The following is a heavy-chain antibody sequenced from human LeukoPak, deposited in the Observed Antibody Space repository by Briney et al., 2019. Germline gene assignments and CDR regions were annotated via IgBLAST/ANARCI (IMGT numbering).Heavy chain of an antibody. D-gene: IGHD5-24*01. CDR2: ISGSGGST. CDR3: AKAQIEMATIPYFDY. Sequence: PGGSLRLSCAASGFTFSSYAMSWVRQAPRKGLEWVSAISGSGGSTYYADSVKGRFTISRDNSKNTLYLQMNSLRAEDTAVYYCAKAQIEMATIPYFDYWGQGTLVTVSS. CDR1: GFTFSSYA. V-gene: IGHV3-23*01. J-gene: IGHJ4*02.